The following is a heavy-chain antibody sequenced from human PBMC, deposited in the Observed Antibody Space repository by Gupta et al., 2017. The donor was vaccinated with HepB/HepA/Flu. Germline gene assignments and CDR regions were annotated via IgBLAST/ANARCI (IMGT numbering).Heavy chain of an antibody. Sequence: EVQLLESGGGFVPPGGSLRLSCVASGFTFSSDAMTWVRQAPGKGLEWVSIISGIGDTTEDADSVKGRLTTARDNSKNTVYMKMERLRVEDTALDDCRKDQNWISGGGQGTIVTVSS. CDR1: GFTFSSDA. D-gene: IGHD1-1*01. CDR2: ISGIGDTT. J-gene: IGHJ4*02. CDR3: RKDQNWISG. V-gene: IGHV3-23*01.